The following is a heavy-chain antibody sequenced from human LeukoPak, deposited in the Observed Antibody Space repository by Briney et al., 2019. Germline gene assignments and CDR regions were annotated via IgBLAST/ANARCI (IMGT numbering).Heavy chain of an antibody. V-gene: IGHV4-38-2*02. CDR3: ARGYSSSWYLNWFDP. D-gene: IGHD6-13*01. CDR1: GYSISNGYY. J-gene: IGHJ5*02. Sequence: TSETLSLTCTVSGYSISNGYYWGWIRQPPGKGLEWIGSIYHSGSTNYNPSLKSQVTISVDTSKNQFSLKLTSVTAADTAVYYCARGYSSSWYLNWFDPWGQGTLVTVSS. CDR2: IYHSGST.